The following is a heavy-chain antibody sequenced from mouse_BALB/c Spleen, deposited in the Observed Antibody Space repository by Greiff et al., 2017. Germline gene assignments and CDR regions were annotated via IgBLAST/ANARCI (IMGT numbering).Heavy chain of an antibody. Sequence: EVQLQQPGPELVKPGASVKLSCKASGYSFTGYYMHWVKQSHVKSLAWIGRINPYNGATSYNQNFKDKASLTVDKSSSTAYMELHSLTSEDSAVYYCARGGGYFYYAMDYWGQGTSVTVSS. CDR1: GYSFTGYY. J-gene: IGHJ4*01. CDR3: ARGGGYFYYAMDY. V-gene: IGHV1-31*01. CDR2: INPYNGAT. D-gene: IGHD1-2*01.